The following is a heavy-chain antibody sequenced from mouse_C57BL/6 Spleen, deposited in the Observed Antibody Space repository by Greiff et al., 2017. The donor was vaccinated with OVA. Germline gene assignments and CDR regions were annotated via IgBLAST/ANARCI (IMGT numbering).Heavy chain of an antibody. Sequence: VQLLQSVAELVRPGASVKLSCTASGFNIKNTYMHWVKQRPEQGLEWIGRIDPAIGTTKYAPTFQGKANITADTSSNTAYLQLSSLTSEDTAIYYCARGDGYLYAIDYWGQGTSVTVSS. V-gene: IGHV14-3*01. CDR2: IDPAIGTT. J-gene: IGHJ4*01. CDR1: GFNIKNTY. CDR3: ARGDGYLYAIDY. D-gene: IGHD2-3*01.